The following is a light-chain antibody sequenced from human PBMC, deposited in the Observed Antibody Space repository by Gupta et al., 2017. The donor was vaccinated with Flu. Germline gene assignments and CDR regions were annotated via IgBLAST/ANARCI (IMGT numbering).Light chain of an antibody. J-gene: IGKJ1*01. CDR3: QQYGDSPPTT. Sequence: SPGERATLSCRASQSISSNYLAWYQQKPGQSPRLLIHGASSRATGIPDRFSGSGSGTDFTLTISRLEPEDFAVYYCQQYGDSPPTTFGQGTKVEIK. CDR2: GAS. CDR1: QSISSNY. V-gene: IGKV3-20*01.